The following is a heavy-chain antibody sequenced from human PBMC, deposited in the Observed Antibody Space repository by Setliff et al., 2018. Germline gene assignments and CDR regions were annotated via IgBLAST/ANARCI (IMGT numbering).Heavy chain of an antibody. CDR3: VRHPYYDAFDI. Sequence: GESLKISCQGSGYTFTNHWIGWVRQMPGKGLEWMGILKPGDSGIRYSPSFQGQVTLSADTSIATAYLHWTSLKASDTAMYYCVRHPYYDAFDIWGQGTMVTVSS. D-gene: IGHD3-10*01. CDR1: GYTFTNHW. J-gene: IGHJ3*02. V-gene: IGHV5-51*01. CDR2: LKPGDSGI.